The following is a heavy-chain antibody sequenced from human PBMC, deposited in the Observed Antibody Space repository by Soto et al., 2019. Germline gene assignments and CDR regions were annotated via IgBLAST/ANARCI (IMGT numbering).Heavy chain of an antibody. CDR3: AKGRAPSEWYPPFYYGMDV. Sequence: EVQLLESGGNLVQPGVSLRLSCAASGFTFSSYAMNWVRQAPGKGLEWVSSISASGGSTLYADSVKGRITISRDNSKNTLYLQLNSLRAEDTAVYFCAKGRAPSEWYPPFYYGMDVWGLGTTFTVSS. CDR1: GFTFSSYA. J-gene: IGHJ6*02. V-gene: IGHV3-23*01. D-gene: IGHD2-8*01. CDR2: ISASGGST.